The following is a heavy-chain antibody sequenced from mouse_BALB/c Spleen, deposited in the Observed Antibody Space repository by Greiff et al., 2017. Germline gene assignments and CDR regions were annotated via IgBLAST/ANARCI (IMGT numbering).Heavy chain of an antibody. CDR1: GFNIKDTY. Sequence: VQLKESGAELVKPGASVKLSCTASGFNIKDTYMHWVKQRPEQGLEWIGRIDPANGNTKYDPKFQGKATITADTSSNTAYLQLSSLTSEDTAVYYCARETSTMIAPFAYWGQGTLVTVSA. J-gene: IGHJ3*01. D-gene: IGHD2-4*01. V-gene: IGHV14-3*02. CDR2: IDPANGNT. CDR3: ARETSTMIAPFAY.